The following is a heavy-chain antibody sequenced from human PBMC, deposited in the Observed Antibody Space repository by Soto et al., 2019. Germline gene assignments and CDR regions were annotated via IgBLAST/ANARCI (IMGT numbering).Heavy chain of an antibody. Sequence: SVKVSCKASGGTFSSYAISWVRQAPGQGLEWMGGIIPIFGTANYAQKFQGRVTITADKSTSTAYMELSSLRSEDTAVYYCARDLDYDYVWGSPLWGQGTLVTVSS. CDR2: IIPIFGTA. CDR3: ARDLDYDYVWGSPL. CDR1: GGTFSSYA. D-gene: IGHD3-16*01. J-gene: IGHJ4*02. V-gene: IGHV1-69*06.